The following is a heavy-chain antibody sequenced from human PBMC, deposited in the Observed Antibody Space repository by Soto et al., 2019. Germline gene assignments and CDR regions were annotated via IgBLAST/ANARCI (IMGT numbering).Heavy chain of an antibody. D-gene: IGHD6-13*01. J-gene: IGHJ1*01. Sequence: SETLSLTCTVSGGSIISYYWSWIRQPPGEGLEWIGYIYYSGSTNYNPSLKSRVTISVDTSKNQFSLKLSSVTAADTAVYYCARGPRIAAAAEYFQHWGQGTLVTVSS. CDR2: IYYSGST. V-gene: IGHV4-59*01. CDR3: ARGPRIAAAAEYFQH. CDR1: GGSIISYY.